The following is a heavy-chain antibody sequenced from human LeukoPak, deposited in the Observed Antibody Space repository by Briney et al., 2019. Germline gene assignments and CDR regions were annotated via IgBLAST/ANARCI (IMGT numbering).Heavy chain of an antibody. Sequence: SQTLSLTCAISGDSVSTNSAAWNWIRQSPSRGLEWLGRTYYRSKWYNDYAVSVKSRITINPDTSKNQFSLLLISVTPEDTAVYYCARGNPVAYDWNGVDYFDYWGQGTLVTVSS. CDR2: TYYRSKWYN. D-gene: IGHD1-20*01. J-gene: IGHJ4*02. CDR1: GDSVSTNSAA. V-gene: IGHV6-1*01. CDR3: ARGNPVAYDWNGVDYFDY.